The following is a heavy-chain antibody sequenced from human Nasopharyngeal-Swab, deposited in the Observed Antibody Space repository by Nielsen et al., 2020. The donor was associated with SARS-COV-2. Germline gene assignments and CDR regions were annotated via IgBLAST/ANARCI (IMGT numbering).Heavy chain of an antibody. CDR1: GGPISSGSYY. CDR2: IYTSGST. CDR3: ARGSRGYYFDY. D-gene: IGHD2-15*01. V-gene: IGHV4-61*02. J-gene: IGHJ4*02. Sequence: SETLSLTCTVSGGPISSGSYYWSWIRQPAGKGLEWIGRIYTSGSTNYNPSLKSRVTISVDTSKNQFSLKLSSVTAADTAVYYCARGSRGYYFDYWGQGTLVTVSS.